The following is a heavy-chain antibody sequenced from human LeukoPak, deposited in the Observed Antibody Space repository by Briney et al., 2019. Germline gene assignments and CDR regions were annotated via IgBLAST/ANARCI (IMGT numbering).Heavy chain of an antibody. V-gene: IGHV4-61*01. CDR3: ARAGPYSGSCLPSYYFDY. CDR2: IYYSGST. CDR1: GGSVSSGSYY. Sequence: PSETLSLTCTVSGGSVSSGSYYWSWIRQPPGKGLEWIGYIYYSGSTNYNPSLKSRVTISVDTSKNQFSLKLSSVTAADTAVYYCARAGPYSGSCLPSYYFDYWGQGTLVTVSS. J-gene: IGHJ4*02. D-gene: IGHD1-26*01.